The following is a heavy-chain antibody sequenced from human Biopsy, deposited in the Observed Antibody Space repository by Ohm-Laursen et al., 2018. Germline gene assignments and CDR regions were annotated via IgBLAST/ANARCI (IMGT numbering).Heavy chain of an antibody. CDR1: GYSFTSYY. CDR3: ARNTGWYGDLYYFDY. D-gene: IGHD6-19*01. J-gene: IGHJ4*02. V-gene: IGHV1-46*01. CDR2: INPSGSTT. Sequence: GASVKVSCKVSGYSFTSYYMHWVRQAPGQRLEWMGMINPSGSTTSYPQIFQGRVTMTRDTSKSTVYMELSSLRSADTAVYFCARNTGWYGDLYYFDYWGQGTLVTVSS.